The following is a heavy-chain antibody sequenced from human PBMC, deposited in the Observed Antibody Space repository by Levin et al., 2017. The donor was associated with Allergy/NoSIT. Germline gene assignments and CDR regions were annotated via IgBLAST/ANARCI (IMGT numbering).Heavy chain of an antibody. J-gene: IGHJ2*01. CDR2: IYYSGST. V-gene: IGHV4-39*01. Sequence: SETLSLTCTVSGGSISSSSYYWGWIRQPPGKGLEWIGSIYYSGSTYYNPSLKSRVTISVDTSKNQFSLKLSSVTAADTAVYYCAYLGRASSYWYFDRWGRGTLVTVSS. CDR1: GGSISSSSYY. CDR3: AYLGRASSYWYFDR. D-gene: IGHD6-13*01.